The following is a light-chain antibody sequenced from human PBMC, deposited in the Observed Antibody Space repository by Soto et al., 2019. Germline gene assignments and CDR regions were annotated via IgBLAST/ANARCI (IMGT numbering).Light chain of an antibody. V-gene: IGKV3-15*01. J-gene: IGKJ1*01. CDR2: DAS. Sequence: EILMTQSPATLSVSPGERVTLSCRASQGVSGNLAWYQKKPGQAPRLIVYDASTRASGLPARFSGSGSGTEFALTISSLRYEDFAVYYCQQYKNWPLSTFGQGTKVEIK. CDR1: QGVSGN. CDR3: QQYKNWPLST.